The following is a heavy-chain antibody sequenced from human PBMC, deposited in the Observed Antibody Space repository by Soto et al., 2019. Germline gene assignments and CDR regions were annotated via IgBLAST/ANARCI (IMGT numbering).Heavy chain of an antibody. CDR1: GYTFTSYH. J-gene: IGHJ5*01. Sequence: ASVKVSCKGSGYTFTSYHINWVRQATGQGLGWMGWMNPNSGNTGYAQTLQGRVTMTWDTSISTAYMELSSLRFEDTAMYYCALGHISSTKNGLDSWGQGTLVTVSS. V-gene: IGHV1-8*01. CDR3: ALGHISSTKNGLDS. D-gene: IGHD6-6*01. CDR2: MNPNSGNT.